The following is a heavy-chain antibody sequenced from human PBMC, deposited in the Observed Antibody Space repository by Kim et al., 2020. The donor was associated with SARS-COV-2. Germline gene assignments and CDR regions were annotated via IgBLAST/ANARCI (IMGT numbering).Heavy chain of an antibody. V-gene: IGHV4-31*03. Sequence: SETLSLTCTVSGGSISSGGYYWSWIRQHPGKGLEWIGYIYYSGSTYYNPSLKSRVTISVDTSKNQFSLKLSSVTAADTAVYYCARRLAYYGDYLEVRKSPGPLDYWGQGTLVTVS. CDR1: GGSISSGGYY. CDR2: IYYSGST. D-gene: IGHD4-17*01. J-gene: IGHJ4*02. CDR3: ARRLAYYGDYLEVRKSPGPLDY.